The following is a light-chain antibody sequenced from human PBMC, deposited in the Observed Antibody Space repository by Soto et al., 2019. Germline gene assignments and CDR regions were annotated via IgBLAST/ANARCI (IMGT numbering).Light chain of an antibody. CDR1: QSITTW. CDR2: DAS. J-gene: IGKJ1*01. V-gene: IGKV1-5*01. CDR3: QQYNNYTT. Sequence: DIQMTQSPSTLSASVGDRVTITCRASQSITTWLAWYQQKPGKAPNLLIYDASTLQSGVPSRFSGSGSGTEFSLTISNLHPDDFATYYCQQYNNYTTFGLGTKMDVK.